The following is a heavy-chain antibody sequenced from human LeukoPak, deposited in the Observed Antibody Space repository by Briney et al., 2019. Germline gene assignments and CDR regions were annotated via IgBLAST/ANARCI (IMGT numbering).Heavy chain of an antibody. CDR2: INHSGST. V-gene: IGHV4-34*01. J-gene: IGHJ4*02. CDR3: ARSGYSYGYSAD. CDR1: GGSFSGYY. D-gene: IGHD5-18*01. Sequence: SETLSLTCAVYGGSFSGYYWSWIRQPPGKGLEWIGEINHSGSTDYNPSLKSRVTISVDTSKNQFSLKLSSVTAADTAVYYCARSGYSYGYSADWGQGTLVTVSS.